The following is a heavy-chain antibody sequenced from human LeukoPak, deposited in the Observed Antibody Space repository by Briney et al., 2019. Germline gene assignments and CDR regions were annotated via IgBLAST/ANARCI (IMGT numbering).Heavy chain of an antibody. Sequence: PGGSLRLPCAPSGFTFSDFAMSWVRQSPGKGLEWVSYISSSGSTIYYADSVKGRFTISRDNAKNSLYLQMNSLRAEDTAVYYCARDSAGSGSYVGYFEYWGQGTLVTVSS. CDR2: ISSSGSTI. D-gene: IGHD3-10*01. CDR1: GFTFSDFA. J-gene: IGHJ4*02. V-gene: IGHV3-11*04. CDR3: ARDSAGSGSYVGYFEY.